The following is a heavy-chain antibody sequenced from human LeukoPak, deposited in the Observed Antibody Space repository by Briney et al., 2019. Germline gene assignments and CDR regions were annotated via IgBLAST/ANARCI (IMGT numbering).Heavy chain of an antibody. D-gene: IGHD5-12*01. CDR3: ASRSGYDRRMGTLDF. V-gene: IGHV1-18*01. CDR1: GYIFTIYG. J-gene: IGHJ4*02. CDR2: ISAYNGDT. Sequence: AAVTVSLKSSGYIFTIYGYHWLRQAPGQGLAWMGFISAYNGDTNDAQKFQGRRTETTDTSTTKAYMELSGLRSDDSPVYDCASRSGYDRRMGTLDFWGQGTLVSVPS.